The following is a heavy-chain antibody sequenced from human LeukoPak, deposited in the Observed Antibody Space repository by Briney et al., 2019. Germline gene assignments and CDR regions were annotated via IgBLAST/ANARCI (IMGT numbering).Heavy chain of an antibody. Sequence: GGSLRLSCAASGFTFDDYAMHWVRQAPGKGLEWVSAISGSGGSTYYADSVKGRFTISRDNSKNTLYLQMNSLRAEDTAVYYCAKSFNYYGSGSYPGAGDAFDIWGQGTMVTVSS. D-gene: IGHD3-10*01. V-gene: IGHV3-23*01. J-gene: IGHJ3*02. CDR3: AKSFNYYGSGSYPGAGDAFDI. CDR2: ISGSGGST. CDR1: GFTFDDYA.